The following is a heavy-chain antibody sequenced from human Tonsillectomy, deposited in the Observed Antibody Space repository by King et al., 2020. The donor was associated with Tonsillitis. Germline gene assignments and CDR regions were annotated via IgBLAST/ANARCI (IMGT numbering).Heavy chain of an antibody. Sequence: VQLVESGGGLVKPGGSLRLSCAASGFTFSNAWMSWVRQAPGKGLEWVGRIKSKTDGGTTDYAAPVKGRFTISRDDSKNTLYLQMNSLKTEDTDVYYCTRKGVEYYYCSGSHDAFDIWGQGTMVTVSS. J-gene: IGHJ3*02. CDR1: GFTFSNAW. V-gene: IGHV3-15*01. CDR3: TRKGVEYYYCSGSHDAFDI. D-gene: IGHD3-10*01. CDR2: IKSKTDGGTT.